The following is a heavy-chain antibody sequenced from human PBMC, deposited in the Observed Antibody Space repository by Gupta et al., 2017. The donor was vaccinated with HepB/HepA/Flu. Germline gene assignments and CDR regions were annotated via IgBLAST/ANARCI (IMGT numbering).Heavy chain of an antibody. D-gene: IGHD2-8*02. J-gene: IGHJ4*02. CDR2: ISNDGSNK. Sequence: QVLVVESGGGLVQPGRSLRLSCAASGVTFSRYGMHWVRQAPGKGLEWVAVISNDGSNKYYADSVRGRFTISGDDSKNTLYLQMNSLRAEDTALYYCAKDWRRMDYWGQGTLVSGSS. V-gene: IGHV3-30*18. CDR1: GVTFSRYG. CDR3: AKDWRRMDY.